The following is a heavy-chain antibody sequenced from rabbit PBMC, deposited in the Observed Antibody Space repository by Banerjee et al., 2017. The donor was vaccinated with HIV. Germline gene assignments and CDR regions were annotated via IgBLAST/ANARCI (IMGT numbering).Heavy chain of an antibody. V-gene: IGHV1S45*01. D-gene: IGHD6-1*01. CDR1: GIDFSGSGC. Sequence: QQQLEESGGGLVKPGGTLTLTCKASGIDFSGSGCMCWVRQAPGKGLEWIACIYTNSGSTYYASWAKGRFTISKTSSTTVTLQMTSLTAADTATYFCARGRYAGYAGYGYATDYFNLWGPGTLVTVS. CDR3: ARGRYAGYAGYGYATDYFNL. J-gene: IGHJ4*01. CDR2: IYTNSGST.